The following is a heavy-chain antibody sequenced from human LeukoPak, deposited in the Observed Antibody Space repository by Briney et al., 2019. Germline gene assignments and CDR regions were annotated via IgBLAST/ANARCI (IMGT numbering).Heavy chain of an antibody. V-gene: IGHV4-34*01. CDR2: INHSGST. CDR3: ARGWSTVTTPFDY. D-gene: IGHD4-17*01. CDR1: GGSFSGYY. Sequence: SETLSLTCAVYGGSFSGYYWSWIRQPPGKGLEWIGEINHSGSTNYNPSLKSRVTISVDTSKNQFSLKLSSVTAADTAVYYCARGWSTVTTPFDYWGLGTMVTVSS. J-gene: IGHJ4*02.